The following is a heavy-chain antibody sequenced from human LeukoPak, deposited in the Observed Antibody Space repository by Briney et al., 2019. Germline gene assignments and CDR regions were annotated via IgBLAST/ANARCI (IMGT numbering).Heavy chain of an antibody. V-gene: IGHV3-30-3*01. Sequence: PGGSLRLSCAASGFTFSSYAIHWVRQAPGKGLEWVAVISYDGSNKYYADSVKGRFTISRDNSKNTLYLQMNSLRAEDTAVYYCARNRLRATATYMDVWGKGTTVTVSS. CDR2: ISYDGSNK. CDR3: ARNRLRATATYMDV. CDR1: GFTFSSYA. D-gene: IGHD2-15*01. J-gene: IGHJ6*04.